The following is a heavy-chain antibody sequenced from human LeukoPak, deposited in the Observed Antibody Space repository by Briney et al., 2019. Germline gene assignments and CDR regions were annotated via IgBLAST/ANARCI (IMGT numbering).Heavy chain of an antibody. CDR2: THTSGGT. J-gene: IGHJ6*03. Sequence: SETLSLTCTVSGGSVSSFYSTWIRQPPGKGLEYVGHTHTSGGTTYSPSLRSRVTISVDTSKNQIALRLTSVTAADTAVYYCARSHRGNYRDFYYFYYYMDVWGEGTTVTVSS. V-gene: IGHV4-4*09. D-gene: IGHD4-11*01. CDR3: ARSHRGNYRDFYYFYYYMDV. CDR1: GGSVSSFY.